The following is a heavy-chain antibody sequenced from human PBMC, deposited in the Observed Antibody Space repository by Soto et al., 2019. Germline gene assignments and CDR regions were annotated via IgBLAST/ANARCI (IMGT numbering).Heavy chain of an antibody. J-gene: IGHJ3*02. Sequence: GGSLRLSCAASGFTFSSYAMHWVRQAPGKGLEWVAVISYDGSNKYYADSVKGRFTISRDNSKNTLYLQMNSLRAEDTAVYYCARGHSTYYYDSSASPNAFDIWGQGTMVTVS. D-gene: IGHD3-22*01. CDR2: ISYDGSNK. CDR3: ARGHSTYYYDSSASPNAFDI. V-gene: IGHV3-30-3*01. CDR1: GFTFSSYA.